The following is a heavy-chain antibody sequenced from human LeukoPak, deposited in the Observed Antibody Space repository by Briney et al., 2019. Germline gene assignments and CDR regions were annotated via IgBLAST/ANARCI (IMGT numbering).Heavy chain of an antibody. CDR1: GFTFSSYA. D-gene: IGHD3-10*01. V-gene: IGHV3-23*01. J-gene: IGHJ6*02. CDR2: ISGSGGST. Sequence: PGGSLRLSCAASGFTFSSYAMSWVRQAPGKGLEWVSAISGSGGSTYYADSVKGRFTISRDNSKNTLYLQMNSLRAEDTAVYYCARGTDYYGSGSYYKRYYYYGMDVWGQGTTVTVSS. CDR3: ARGTDYYGSGSYYKRYYYYGMDV.